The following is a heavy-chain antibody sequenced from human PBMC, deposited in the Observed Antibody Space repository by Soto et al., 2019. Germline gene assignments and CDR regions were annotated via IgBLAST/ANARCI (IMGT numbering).Heavy chain of an antibody. Sequence: SETLSLTCAVSGGSISSSNWWSWVRQPPGKGLEWIGEIYHSGSTNYNPSLKSRVTISVDKSKNQFSLKLSSVTAADTAVYYCARYSSGWEYYFDYWGQGTLVTVSS. CDR2: IYHSGST. V-gene: IGHV4-4*02. J-gene: IGHJ4*02. D-gene: IGHD6-19*01. CDR3: ARYSSGWEYYFDY. CDR1: GGSISSSNW.